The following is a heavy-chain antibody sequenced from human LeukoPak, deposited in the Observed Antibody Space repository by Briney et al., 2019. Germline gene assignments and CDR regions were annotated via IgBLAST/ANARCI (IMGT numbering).Heavy chain of an antibody. CDR1: GFTFSGSA. D-gene: IGHD3-22*01. V-gene: IGHV3-73*01. CDR3: TRRWDSSGYFLPLDY. Sequence: GGSLRLSCAASGFTFSGSAIHWVRQASGKGLERVGRIRSKANSYATAYAASVKGRFTISRDDSNNTAYLQMNSLKTEDTAVYYCTRRWDSSGYFLPLDYWGQGTLVTVSS. CDR2: IRSKANSYAT. J-gene: IGHJ4*02.